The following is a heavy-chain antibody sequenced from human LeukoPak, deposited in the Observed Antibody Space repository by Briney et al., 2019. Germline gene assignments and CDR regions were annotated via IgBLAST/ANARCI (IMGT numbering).Heavy chain of an antibody. V-gene: IGHV3-30-3*01. CDR1: GFTFSSYA. D-gene: IGHD1-26*01. Sequence: PGGSLRLSCAASGFTFSSYAMHWVRQAPGKGLEWVAVISYDGSNKYYADSVKGRFTISRDNSKNTLYLQMNSLRAEDTAVYYCARGPSGSHPKLSPQIDYWGQGTLVTVSS. CDR3: ARGPSGSHPKLSPQIDY. J-gene: IGHJ4*02. CDR2: ISYDGSNK.